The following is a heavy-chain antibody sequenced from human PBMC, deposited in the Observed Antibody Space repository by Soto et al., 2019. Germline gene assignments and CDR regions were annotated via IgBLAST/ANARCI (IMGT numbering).Heavy chain of an antibody. D-gene: IGHD1-1*01. CDR2: MNPNTGNS. CDR3: ARRAETNGWNGFGADKYYFDF. V-gene: IGHV1-8*01. Sequence: QVQLVQSGAEVRKPGASVQVSCEASGYTFTSYDIYWVRQATGQGLEWMGWMNPNTGNSAYAHKFQGRVTMTSDTSISTAHMELSSLRSEDTAVYYCARRAETNGWNGFGADKYYFDFWGQGTLVTVSS. J-gene: IGHJ4*02. CDR1: GYTFTSYD.